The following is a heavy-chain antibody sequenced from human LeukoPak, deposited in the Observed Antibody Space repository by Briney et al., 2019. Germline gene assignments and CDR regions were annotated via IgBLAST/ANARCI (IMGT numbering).Heavy chain of an antibody. CDR1: GGSISSSNYY. CDR3: ARQSYSYGFEDY. D-gene: IGHD5-18*01. CDR2: IYTSEST. V-gene: IGHV4-61*02. J-gene: IGHJ4*02. Sequence: SETLSLTCSVSGGSISSSNYYWSWIRQPAGKGLEWIGRIYTSESTNYNPSLKSRVTISVDTSRNQFSLKLSSVTAADTAVYYCARQSYSYGFEDYWGQGTLVTVSS.